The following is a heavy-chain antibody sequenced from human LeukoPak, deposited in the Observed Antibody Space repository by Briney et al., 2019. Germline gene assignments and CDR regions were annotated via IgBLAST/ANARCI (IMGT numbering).Heavy chain of an antibody. CDR3: AREHWGYSYGSNNWFDP. J-gene: IGHJ5*02. CDR1: GFTFSSYS. Sequence: GGSLRLSCAASGFTFSSYSMNWVRQAPGKGLEWVSSISSSSSYIYYADSVKGRFTISRDNAKNSLYLQMNSLRAEDTAVYYCAREHWGYSYGSNNWFDPWGQGTLVTVSS. V-gene: IGHV3-21*01. D-gene: IGHD5-18*01. CDR2: ISSSSSYI.